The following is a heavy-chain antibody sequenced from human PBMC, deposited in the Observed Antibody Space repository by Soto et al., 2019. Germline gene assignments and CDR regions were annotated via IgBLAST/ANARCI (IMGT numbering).Heavy chain of an antibody. CDR1: GFTVSTNY. CDR3: VRGDKGGFDL. V-gene: IGHV3-74*01. CDR2: INTDGSTT. D-gene: IGHD2-21*02. Sequence: GGSLRLSCAASGFTVSTNYMSWVRQAPGKGLVWVSRINTDGSTTAYADSVKGRFTISRDNAKNTLYLQMNSLRAEDTAVYYCVRGDKGGFDLWGQGTTVTVSS. J-gene: IGHJ3*01.